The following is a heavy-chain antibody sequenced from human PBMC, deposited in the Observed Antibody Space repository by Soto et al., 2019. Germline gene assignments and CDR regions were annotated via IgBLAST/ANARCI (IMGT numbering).Heavy chain of an antibody. Sequence: VGSLRLSCAASGFTFSSYTMNWVRQAPGKGLEWVSSISSSSSFIYYADSVKGRFTISRDNAKNSLYLQMNSLRAEDTAVYYCARGRGAAADYFDFWGQGTLVTVSS. CDR3: ARGRGAAADYFDF. J-gene: IGHJ4*02. CDR1: GFTFSSYT. V-gene: IGHV3-21*01. D-gene: IGHD6-13*01. CDR2: ISSSSSFI.